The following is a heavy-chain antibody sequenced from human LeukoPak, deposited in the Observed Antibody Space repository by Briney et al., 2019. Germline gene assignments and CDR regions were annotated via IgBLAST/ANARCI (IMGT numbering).Heavy chain of an antibody. V-gene: IGHV3-21*01. CDR1: GFTFSTYS. CDR3: ARDALSWQAAERHAVGSP. Sequence: GGSLRLSCAASGFTFSTYSMNWVRQAPGKGLEWVSSISGSSDYIFYADSVKGRFTMSRDNAKNSLYLQMNSLRAEDTAVYYCARDALSWQAAERHAVGSPWGQGTLVTVSS. D-gene: IGHD6-13*01. CDR2: ISGSSDYI. J-gene: IGHJ5*02.